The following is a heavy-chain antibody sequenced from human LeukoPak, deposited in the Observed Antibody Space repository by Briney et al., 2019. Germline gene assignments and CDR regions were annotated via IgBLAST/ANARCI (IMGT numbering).Heavy chain of an antibody. V-gene: IGHV1-3*01. CDR2: INAGNGNT. D-gene: IGHD2-15*01. J-gene: IGHJ4*02. CDR3: TRGRWSATTASYYLDF. Sequence: AASVTVSCKASGYTFTGYAMNWVRQAPGQRLEWMGWINAGNGNTKYAQKFQGRLTITRDTSASTAYMELSSLTFEDTAVYYCTRGRWSATTASYYLDFWGQGTLVTVSS. CDR1: GYTFTGYA.